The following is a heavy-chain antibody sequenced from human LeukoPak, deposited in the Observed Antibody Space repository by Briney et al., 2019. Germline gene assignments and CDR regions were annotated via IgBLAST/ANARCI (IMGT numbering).Heavy chain of an antibody. J-gene: IGHJ4*02. V-gene: IGHV5-51*01. Sequence: GESLKISCKGSGYSFTSYWIGWVRQMPGKGLEWMGIIYPGDSDTRYSPSFQGQVTISADKSISTAYLQWSSLKASDTAMYYCARTSPRTYSSSWYGYWGQGTLVTVSS. CDR3: ARTSPRTYSSSWYGY. CDR2: IYPGDSDT. D-gene: IGHD6-13*01. CDR1: GYSFTSYW.